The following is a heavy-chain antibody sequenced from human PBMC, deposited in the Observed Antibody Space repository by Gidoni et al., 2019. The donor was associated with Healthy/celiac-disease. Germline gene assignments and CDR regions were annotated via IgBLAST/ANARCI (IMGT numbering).Heavy chain of an antibody. J-gene: IGHJ4*02. V-gene: IGHV4-59*01. Sequence: QVQLQESGTGLVKPSETLSLTCTVSGGSISSYYWSLRLQPPGKGLEWIVYIYYSGSTNYNPSLKRRVTISVDTSKNQFSLKLSSVTAADTAVYYCASMMTTVTPYFDYWGQGTLVTVSS. CDR1: GGSISSYY. D-gene: IGHD4-17*01. CDR3: ASMMTTVTPYFDY. CDR2: IYYSGST.